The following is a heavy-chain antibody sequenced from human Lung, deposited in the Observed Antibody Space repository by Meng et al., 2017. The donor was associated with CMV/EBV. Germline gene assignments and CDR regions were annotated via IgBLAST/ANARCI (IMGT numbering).Heavy chain of an antibody. CDR2: IHHSGTT. Sequence: SETLSLTCAVSGDSIISSNWWSWVRQPPGEGLEWIGEIHHSGTTNYNPSLKSRVTISVDKSKNQFSLKLTSVTAADTAFYYCARRGPQLYDYWGQGTRVTGAS. D-gene: IGHD3-10*01. CDR1: GDSIISSNW. V-gene: IGHV4-4*02. CDR3: ARRGPQLYDY. J-gene: IGHJ4*02.